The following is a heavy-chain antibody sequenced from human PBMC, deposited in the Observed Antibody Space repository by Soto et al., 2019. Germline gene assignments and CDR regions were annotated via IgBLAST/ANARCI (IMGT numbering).Heavy chain of an antibody. Sequence: SETLALTCTVSGGSISSSSYYWGWIRQPPGKGLEWIGSIYYSGSTYYNPSLKSRVTISVDTSKNQFSLKLSSVTAADTAVYYCARQADYYYGMDVWGQGTTVTVSS. V-gene: IGHV4-39*01. CDR2: IYYSGST. CDR1: GGSISSSSYY. CDR3: ARQADYYYGMDV. J-gene: IGHJ6*02.